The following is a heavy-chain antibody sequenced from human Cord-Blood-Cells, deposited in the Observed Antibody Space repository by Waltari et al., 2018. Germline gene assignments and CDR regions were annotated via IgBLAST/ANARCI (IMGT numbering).Heavy chain of an antibody. CDR2: IIPIFGTA. J-gene: IGHJ5*02. CDR3: ARGEGRTTDGNNWFDP. V-gene: IGHV1-69*06. Sequence: QVQLVQSGAEVKKPGSSVKVSCKSSGGTFSSYAISWVRQAPGQGLEWMGGIIPIFGTANYAQKIQGRVTITADKSTSTAYMELSSLRSEDTAVYYCARGEGRTTDGNNWFDPWGQGTLVTVSS. CDR1: GGTFSSYA. D-gene: IGHD1-1*01.